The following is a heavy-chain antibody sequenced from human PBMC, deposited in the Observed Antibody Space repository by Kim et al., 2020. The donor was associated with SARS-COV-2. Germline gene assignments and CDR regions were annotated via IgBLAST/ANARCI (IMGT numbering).Heavy chain of an antibody. D-gene: IGHD3-16*02. J-gene: IGHJ1*01. CDR1: GFTFSSYS. CDR2: ISSSSSYI. Sequence: GGSLRLSCAASGFTFSSYSMNWVRQAPGKGLEWVSSISSSSSYIYYADSVKGRFTISRDNAKNSLYLQMNSLRAEDTAVYYCARGVGLRLGELSSGYFQHWGQGTLVTVSS. CDR3: ARGVGLRLGELSSGYFQH. V-gene: IGHV3-21*01.